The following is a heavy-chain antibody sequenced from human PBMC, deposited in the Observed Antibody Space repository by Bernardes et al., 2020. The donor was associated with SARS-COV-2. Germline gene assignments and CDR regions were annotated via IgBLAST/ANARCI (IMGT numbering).Heavy chain of an antibody. J-gene: IGHJ4*02. CDR3: ASGRAMVRGVIPNPYDY. V-gene: IGHV5-10-1*01. Sequence: GESLKISCKGSGYSFTSYWISWVHQMPGKGLEWMGRIDPSDSYTNYSPSFQGHVTISADKSISTAYLQWSSLKASDTAMYYCASGRAMVRGVIPNPYDYWGQGTLVTVSS. CDR2: IDPSDSYT. CDR1: GYSFTSYW. D-gene: IGHD3-10*01.